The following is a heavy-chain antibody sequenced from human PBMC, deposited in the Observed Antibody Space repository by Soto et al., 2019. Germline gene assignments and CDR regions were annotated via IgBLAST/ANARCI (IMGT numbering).Heavy chain of an antibody. J-gene: IGHJ4*02. Sequence: LRLSCAASGFTFSSYAMHWVRQAQGKGLEWVAVIAYDGRNKYYADSVKGRFTISRDNSKNTLYLQMNSLRIEDTAVYYCARELERVFDYWGQGTLVTVS. D-gene: IGHD1-1*01. CDR3: ARELERVFDY. CDR1: GFTFSSYA. CDR2: IAYDGRNK. V-gene: IGHV3-30*04.